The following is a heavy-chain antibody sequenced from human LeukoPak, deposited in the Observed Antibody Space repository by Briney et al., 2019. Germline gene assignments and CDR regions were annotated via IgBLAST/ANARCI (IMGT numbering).Heavy chain of an antibody. CDR1: GGSISSSSYS. CDR2: MYYSGNT. J-gene: IGHJ4*02. V-gene: IGHV4-39*01. D-gene: IGHD3-22*01. CDR3: ARLVLGVLDYYDSSGRGDY. Sequence: PSETLSLACTVSGGSISSSSYSWGWIRQPPGKGLEWIGSMYYSGNTYYNPSFKSRVTISVDTSKNQFSLKLSSVTAADTAVYYCARLVLGVLDYYDSSGRGDYWGQGTLVTVSS.